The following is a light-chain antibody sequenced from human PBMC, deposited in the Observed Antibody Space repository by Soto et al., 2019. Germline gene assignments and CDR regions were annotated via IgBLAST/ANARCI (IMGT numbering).Light chain of an antibody. J-gene: IGKJ1*01. CDR1: QSVNSDY. Sequence: EIVLTQSPGALSLSPVERATLSCRASQSVNSDYLAWFQQKPGQAPRLLIYGASTRATGFPARFSGSGSGTDFTLTISRLEPEDFAVYYCQQYGSSGTFGQGTKV. CDR3: QQYGSSGT. V-gene: IGKV3-20*01. CDR2: GAS.